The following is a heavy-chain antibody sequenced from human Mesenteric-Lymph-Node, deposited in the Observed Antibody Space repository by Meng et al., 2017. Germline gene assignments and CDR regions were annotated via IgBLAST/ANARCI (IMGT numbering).Heavy chain of an antibody. CDR3: AREGFRMNDYGDYPPYY. V-gene: IGHV4-31*03. CDR2: IYYSGST. CDR1: GGSISSGGYY. D-gene: IGHD4-17*01. Sequence: SETLSLTCTVSGGSISSGGYYWSWIRQHPGKGLEWIGYIYYSGSTYYNLSLKSRVTISVDTSKNQFSLKLSSVTAADTAVYPCAREGFRMNDYGDYPPYYWGQGTLVTVSS. J-gene: IGHJ4*02.